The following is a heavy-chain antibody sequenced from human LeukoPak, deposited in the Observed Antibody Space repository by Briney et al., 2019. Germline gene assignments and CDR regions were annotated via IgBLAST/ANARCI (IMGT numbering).Heavy chain of an antibody. CDR2: ISGNGGTK. CDR1: GFTFSDYA. CDR3: AKVSSWSKYYLEY. J-gene: IGHJ4*02. D-gene: IGHD6-13*01. Sequence: GGSLRLSCAASGFTFSDYAMTWVRQAPGKGLEWVSTISGNGGTKYYADSVKGRFTISRDNSKNTLYLQMNSLGAEDTAMYYCAKVSSWSKYYLEYWGQGTLVTVSS. V-gene: IGHV3-23*01.